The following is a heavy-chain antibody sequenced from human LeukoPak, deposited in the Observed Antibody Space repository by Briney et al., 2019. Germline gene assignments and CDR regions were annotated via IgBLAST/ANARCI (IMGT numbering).Heavy chain of an antibody. Sequence: ASVKVSCMASGYTFTGYYMHWVRQAPGQGLEWMGWINPNSGGTNYAQKFQGRVTMTRDTSISTAYMELSRLRSDDTAVYYCARMFRYCSSTSCLPYFDYWDQGTLVTVSS. D-gene: IGHD2-2*01. CDR3: ARMFRYCSSTSCLPYFDY. CDR2: INPNSGGT. V-gene: IGHV1-2*02. J-gene: IGHJ4*02. CDR1: GYTFTGYY.